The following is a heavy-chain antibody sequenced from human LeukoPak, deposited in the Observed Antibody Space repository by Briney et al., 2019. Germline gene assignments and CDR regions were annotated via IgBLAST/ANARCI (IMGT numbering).Heavy chain of an antibody. CDR2: IYTSGST. CDR3: ARSQYSSGWSQEYAFDI. D-gene: IGHD6-19*01. V-gene: IGHV4-4*07. Sequence: SETLSLTCTVSGGSISSYYWTWIRQPAGEGLEWIGRIYTSGSTNYNPSLQSRVTMSVDMSKNQFSLKLSSVTAADTAVYYCARSQYSSGWSQEYAFDIWGQGTMVTVSS. CDR1: GGSISSYY. J-gene: IGHJ3*02.